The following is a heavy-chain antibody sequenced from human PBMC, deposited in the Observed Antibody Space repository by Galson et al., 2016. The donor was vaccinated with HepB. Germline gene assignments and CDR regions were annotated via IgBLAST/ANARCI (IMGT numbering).Heavy chain of an antibody. J-gene: IGHJ3*01. CDR3: ARDLHYYGSGSYSDTFDV. CDR2: IGAYNGDT. Sequence: SVKVSCKASGYTFTNYGLSWVRQARGRGLEWMGWIGAYNGDTNYAQKLQGRVTMTTDTSTSTAYMELRRLRSDDTAIYYCARDLHYYGSGSYSDTFDVWGQGTLVTVSS. V-gene: IGHV1-18*01. D-gene: IGHD3-10*01. CDR1: GYTFTNYG.